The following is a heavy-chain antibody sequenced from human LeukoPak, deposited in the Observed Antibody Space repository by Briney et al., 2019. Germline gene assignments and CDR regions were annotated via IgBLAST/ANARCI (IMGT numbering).Heavy chain of an antibody. CDR2: LQYDGNNK. J-gene: IGHJ6*02. D-gene: IGHD2/OR15-2a*01. CDR3: AKDSKHYSMDV. CDR1: GFTFSDYA. V-gene: IGHV3-30*02. Sequence: GGSLRLSCAVSGFTFSDYAMHWVRRAPGKGLEWVALLQYDGNNKYYVDSVKGRFTISRDISKNTLYLQMNSLRPDDTAVYYCAKDSKHYSMDVWGQGTTVTAS.